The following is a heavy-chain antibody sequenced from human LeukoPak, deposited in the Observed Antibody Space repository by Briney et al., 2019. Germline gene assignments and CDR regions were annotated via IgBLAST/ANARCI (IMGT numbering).Heavy chain of an antibody. V-gene: IGHV3-66*01. D-gene: IGHD6-19*01. CDR3: AKDKGIAVANNWFDP. Sequence: GGSLRLSCAASGFTVSSNYMSWVRQAPGKGLEWVSVIYSGGSTYYADSVKGRFTISRDNSKNTLYLQMNSLRAEDTAVYYCAKDKGIAVANNWFDPWGQGTLVTVSS. CDR1: GFTVSSNY. J-gene: IGHJ5*02. CDR2: IYSGGST.